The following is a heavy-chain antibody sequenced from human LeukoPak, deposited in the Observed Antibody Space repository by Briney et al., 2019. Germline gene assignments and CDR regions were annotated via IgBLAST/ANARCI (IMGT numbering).Heavy chain of an antibody. CDR2: IYYSGST. Sequence: SETLSLTCTVSGGSISSSSYYWGWIRQPPGKGLEWIGSIYYSGSTYYNPSLKSRVTISVDTSKNQFSLNLSSVTAADTAVYYCARDKHNPNCSGGRCYSYFFDSWGQGTLVTVSS. CDR1: GGSISSSSYY. V-gene: IGHV4-39*07. CDR3: ARDKHNPNCSGGRCYSYFFDS. J-gene: IGHJ4*02. D-gene: IGHD2-15*01.